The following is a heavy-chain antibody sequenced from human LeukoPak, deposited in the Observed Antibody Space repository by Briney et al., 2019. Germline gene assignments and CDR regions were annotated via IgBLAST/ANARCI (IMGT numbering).Heavy chain of an antibody. Sequence: ASVKVSCKASGYTFTSYGISWVRQAPGQGLEWMGWISAYNGNTNYAQKLQGRVTMTTDTSTSTAYMELRSLRSEDTAVYYCARGSYYDFWSGYYDPNWFDPWGQGTLVTVSS. V-gene: IGHV1-18*01. CDR2: ISAYNGNT. CDR1: GYTFTSYG. D-gene: IGHD3-3*01. CDR3: ARGSYYDFWSGYYDPNWFDP. J-gene: IGHJ5*02.